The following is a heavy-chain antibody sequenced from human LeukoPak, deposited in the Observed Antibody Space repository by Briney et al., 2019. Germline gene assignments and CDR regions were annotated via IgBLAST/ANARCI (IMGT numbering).Heavy chain of an antibody. CDR1: GFTFSSYD. CDR2: IGTAGDT. V-gene: IGHV3-13*04. Sequence: PGGSLRLSCAASGFTFSSYDMHWVRQATGKGLEWVSAIGTAGDTYYPGSVKGRFTISRENAKNSLYLQMNSLRAGDTAVYYCAREVGGYSYGHAFDIWGQGTMVTVSS. D-gene: IGHD5-18*01. J-gene: IGHJ3*02. CDR3: AREVGGYSYGHAFDI.